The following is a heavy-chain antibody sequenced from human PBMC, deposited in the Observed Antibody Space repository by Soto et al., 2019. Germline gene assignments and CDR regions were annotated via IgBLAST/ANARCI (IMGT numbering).Heavy chain of an antibody. Sequence: QVQLVESGGGVVQPGRSLRLSCAASGFTFSSYAMHWVRQAPGKGLEWVAVISYDGSNKYYADSVKGQFTISRDNYKNTLYMQMNSLRAENTAVYYCARGYAYYYDSSGYYYDDYWGQGNLVTVSS. CDR2: ISYDGSNK. J-gene: IGHJ4*02. CDR1: GFTFSSYA. V-gene: IGHV3-30-3*01. D-gene: IGHD3-22*01. CDR3: ARGYAYYYDSSGYYYDDY.